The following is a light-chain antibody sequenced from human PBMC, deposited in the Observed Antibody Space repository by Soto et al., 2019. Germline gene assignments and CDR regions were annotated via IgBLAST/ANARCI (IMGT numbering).Light chain of an antibody. CDR2: GAS. Sequence: EIVLTQSPDTLSLSPGERATLSCRASHSVSSDYLVWYQQKPGQAPRLLIYGASRRATGIPDRFSGGGSGTDFILTISRLEPEDFAVYYCQHYDNTPPSVTFGPGTKVDIK. J-gene: IGKJ3*01. CDR1: HSVSSDY. CDR3: QHYDNTPPSVT. V-gene: IGKV3-20*01.